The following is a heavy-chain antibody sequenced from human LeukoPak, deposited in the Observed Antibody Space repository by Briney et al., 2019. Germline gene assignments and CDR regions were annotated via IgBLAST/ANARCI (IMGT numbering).Heavy chain of an antibody. CDR2: INHSGST. Sequence: SETLSLTCAVYGGSFSGYYWSWIRQPPGKGLEWIGEINHSGSTNYNPSLKSRVTISVDTSKNQFSLKLSSVTAADTAVYYCARLIISYGRFDYWGQGTLVTVSS. J-gene: IGHJ4*02. V-gene: IGHV4-34*01. D-gene: IGHD4-17*01. CDR3: ARLIISYGRFDY. CDR1: GGSFSGYY.